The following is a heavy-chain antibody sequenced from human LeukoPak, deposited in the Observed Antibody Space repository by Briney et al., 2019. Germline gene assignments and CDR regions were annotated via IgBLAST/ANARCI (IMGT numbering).Heavy chain of an antibody. D-gene: IGHD2-2*01. CDR1: GGTFSSYA. J-gene: IGHJ5*02. CDR2: IIPFFCTA. CDR3: ASFSCSSTSCYENWFDP. V-gene: IGHV1-69*05. Sequence: ASVTVSCKASGGTFSSYAISWVRQAPGQGLEWMGGIIPFFCTANYAHKFQGRVTITTDESTSTAYMELSSLRSEDMGVYYCASFSCSSTSCYENWFDPWGQGTLVTVSS.